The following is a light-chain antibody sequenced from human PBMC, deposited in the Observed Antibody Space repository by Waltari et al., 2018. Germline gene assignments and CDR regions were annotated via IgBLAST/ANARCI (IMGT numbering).Light chain of an antibody. J-gene: IGKJ2*01. V-gene: IGKV3-20*01. CDR3: QQYSSAPNT. Sequence: EIVLTQSPGTLSLSPGERATLSCRASQSVSSSYLAWYRQKPGQPPRLLIYGASSRATGIPDRFSGAGSGTDFTLTISRLEPEDFAMYYCQQYSSAPNTSGQGTKLEIK. CDR1: QSVSSSY. CDR2: GAS.